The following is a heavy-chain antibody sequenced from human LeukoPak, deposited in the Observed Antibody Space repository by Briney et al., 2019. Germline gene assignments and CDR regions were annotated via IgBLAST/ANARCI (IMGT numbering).Heavy chain of an antibody. J-gene: IGHJ5*02. V-gene: IGHV4-34*01. CDR3: ARGRVALGRWFDP. Sequence: SETLSLTCAVYGGSFSGYYWSWIRQPPGKGLEWIGEINHSGSTNYNPSLKSRVTISVDTSKNQFSLKLSSVTAADTAVYYCARGRVALGRWFDPWGQGTLVTVSS. CDR1: GGSFSGYY. CDR2: INHSGST. D-gene: IGHD2-15*01.